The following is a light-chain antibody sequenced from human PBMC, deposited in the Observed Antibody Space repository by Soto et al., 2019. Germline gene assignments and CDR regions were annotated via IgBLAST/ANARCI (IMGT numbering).Light chain of an antibody. CDR3: AAWDDSLNGYV. CDR2: NNN. CDR1: GSNIGRNS. Sequence: QSVLTQPPSASGTPGQRVTISCFGSGSNIGRNSVSWYQQLPGAAPKLLIYNNNQRPSGVPDRFSGSKSGASGFLAISGLQSGDAADYYCAAWDDSLNGYVFGSGTKVTVL. J-gene: IGLJ1*01. V-gene: IGLV1-44*01.